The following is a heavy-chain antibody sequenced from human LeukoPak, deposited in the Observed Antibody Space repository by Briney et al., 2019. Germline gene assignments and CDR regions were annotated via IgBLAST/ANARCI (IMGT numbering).Heavy chain of an antibody. CDR3: AREAHTGYSSG. V-gene: IGHV3-53*04. CDR1: GFTVSSNY. D-gene: IGHD6-19*01. Sequence: GGSLRLSCAASGFTVSSNYMSWVRQAPGKGLEWVSVIYSGGSTYYAVSVKGRFTISRHNSKNTLYLQMNSLRAEDTAVYYCAREAHTGYSSGWGQGTLVTVSS. J-gene: IGHJ4*02. CDR2: IYSGGST.